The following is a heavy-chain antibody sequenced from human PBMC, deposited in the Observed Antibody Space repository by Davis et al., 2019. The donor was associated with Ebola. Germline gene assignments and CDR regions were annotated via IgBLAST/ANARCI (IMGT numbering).Heavy chain of an antibody. CDR1: GGSISSHY. Sequence: SETLSLTCTVSGGSISSHYWSWIRQPPGRGLEYIAYIYYNGDADYNPSLNSRVTISVDTSKNQFSLNLSSVTAADTAVYYCARGRRPPNWHFDLWGRGTLVTVSS. J-gene: IGHJ2*01. CDR3: ARGRRPPNWHFDL. CDR2: IYYNGDA. V-gene: IGHV4-59*11.